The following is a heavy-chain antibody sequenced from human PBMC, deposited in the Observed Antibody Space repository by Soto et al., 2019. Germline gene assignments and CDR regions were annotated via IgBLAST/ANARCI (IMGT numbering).Heavy chain of an antibody. Sequence: GGSLRLSCAASRFTFSRYSMNWVRQAPGKGLEWVSYISSSSSTIYYVDSVKGRFTISRDNAKNSLYLQMNSLRAEDTAVYYCARDLGYYDSSGYFDYWGQGTLVTVSS. CDR3: ARDLGYYDSSGYFDY. J-gene: IGHJ4*02. V-gene: IGHV3-48*01. D-gene: IGHD3-22*01. CDR1: RFTFSRYS. CDR2: ISSSSSTI.